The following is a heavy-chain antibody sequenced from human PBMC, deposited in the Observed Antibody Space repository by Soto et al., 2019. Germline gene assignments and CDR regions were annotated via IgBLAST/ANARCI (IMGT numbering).Heavy chain of an antibody. Sequence: SETLSLTCTVSGDSLDSGDSYWSWIRQPPGKGLEWIGYIYHYGSTSYNPSLKSRLIISVDTSKNQFSLKVSSVTGADTAVYYCARGVYADYAYYFEYWGQGALVTVSS. D-gene: IGHD4-17*01. CDR1: GDSLDSGDSY. J-gene: IGHJ4*02. V-gene: IGHV4-30-4*01. CDR3: ARGVYADYAYYFEY. CDR2: IYHYGST.